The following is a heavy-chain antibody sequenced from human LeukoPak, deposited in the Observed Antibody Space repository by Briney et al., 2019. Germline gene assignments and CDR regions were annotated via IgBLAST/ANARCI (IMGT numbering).Heavy chain of an antibody. Sequence: SETLSLTCTVSGGSISSYYWSWIRQPPGKGLEWIGNIYYSGSTNYNPSLKSRVTISVDTSKNQFSLKLSSVTAADTAVYYCARDLGQPEDYWGQGTLVTVSS. D-gene: IGHD6-13*01. CDR3: ARDLGQPEDY. CDR2: IYYSGST. V-gene: IGHV4-59*01. J-gene: IGHJ4*02. CDR1: GGSISSYY.